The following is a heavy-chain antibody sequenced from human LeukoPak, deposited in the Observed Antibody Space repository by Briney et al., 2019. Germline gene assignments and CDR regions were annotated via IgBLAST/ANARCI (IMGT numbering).Heavy chain of an antibody. CDR2: ISSSSSYI. CDR3: QTLVRTYYYDSSGSLAAFDI. Sequence: PGGSLRLSCAASGFTFSSYSMNWVRQAPGKGLEWVSSISSSSSYIYYADSVKGRFTISRDNSKNTLYLQMNSLRAEDTAVYYCQTLVRTYYYDSSGSLAAFDIWGQGTMVTVSS. J-gene: IGHJ3*02. D-gene: IGHD3-22*01. CDR1: GFTFSSYS. V-gene: IGHV3-21*04.